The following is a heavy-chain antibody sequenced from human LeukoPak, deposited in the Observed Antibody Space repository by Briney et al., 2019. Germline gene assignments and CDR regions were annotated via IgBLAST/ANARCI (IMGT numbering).Heavy chain of an antibody. CDR3: AIKRGADHYDSSGYYFDALDI. D-gene: IGHD3-22*01. CDR1: GFTFSSYS. V-gene: IGHV3-21*01. J-gene: IGHJ3*02. CDR2: ISSSRSYI. Sequence: GGSLRLSCAASGFTFSSYSMNWVRQAPGKGLEWVSSISSSRSYIYYADSVRGRFTISRDNAKNSLYLQMNSLRAEDTAVYYCAIKRGADHYDSSGYYFDALDIWGQGTMVTVSS.